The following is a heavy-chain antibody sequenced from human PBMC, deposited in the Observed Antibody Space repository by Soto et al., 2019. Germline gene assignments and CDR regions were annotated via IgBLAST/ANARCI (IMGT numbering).Heavy chain of an antibody. D-gene: IGHD2-21*01. CDR2: IYSGGYT. J-gene: IGHJ4*02. Sequence: EVQLVESGGGLIQPGGSLRLSCAVSEFTVSNNYMSWVRQAPGKGLEGVSVIYSGGYTAYGDSVKGRFTISRDNSKNTLFPQQNRRGGGDAAVYLWRAPPGGGGYWGQGTLVTVSS. CDR3: RAPPGGGGY. CDR1: EFTVSNNY. V-gene: IGHV3-53*01.